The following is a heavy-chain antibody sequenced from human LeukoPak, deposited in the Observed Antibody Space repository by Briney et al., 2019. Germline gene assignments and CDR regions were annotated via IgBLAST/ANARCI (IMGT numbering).Heavy chain of an antibody. V-gene: IGHV1-18*01. J-gene: IGHJ3*02. D-gene: IGHD2-21*02. CDR3: ARDLIVVVTADDAFDI. CDR2: ISAYNGNT. Sequence: ASVKVSCKASGYTFTSYGISWVRQAPGQGLEWMGWISAYNGNTNYAQKLQGRVTMTTDTSTSTAYMELRSLRSDDTAVCYCARDLIVVVTADDAFDIWGQGTMVTVSS. CDR1: GYTFTSYG.